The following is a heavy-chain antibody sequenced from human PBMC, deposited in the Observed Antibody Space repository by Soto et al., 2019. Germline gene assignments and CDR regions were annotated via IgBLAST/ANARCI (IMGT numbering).Heavy chain of an antibody. J-gene: IGHJ5*02. CDR1: GFTFSSYS. Sequence: EVQLVESGGGLVKPGGSLRLSCAASGFTFSSYSMNWVRQAPGKGLEWVSSISSSSSYRYYADSVKGRFTISRDNAKNSLYLQMNSLRAEDTAVYYCARELERRGGWFAPWGQGTLVTVSS. V-gene: IGHV3-21*01. CDR3: ARELERRGGWFAP. D-gene: IGHD1-1*01. CDR2: ISSSSSYR.